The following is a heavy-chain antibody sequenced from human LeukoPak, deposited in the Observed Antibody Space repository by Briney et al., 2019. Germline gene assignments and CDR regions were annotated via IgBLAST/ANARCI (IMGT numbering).Heavy chain of an antibody. J-gene: IGHJ5*02. CDR3: ARVRHSGYDYETNWFDP. CDR2: IIPIFGTA. D-gene: IGHD5-12*01. Sequence: GASVKVSCEASGGTFSSYAISWVRQAPGQGLEWMGRIIPIFGTANYAQKFQGRVTITTDESTSTAYMELSSLRSEDTAVYYCARVRHSGYDYETNWFDPWGQGTLVTVSS. CDR1: GGTFSSYA. V-gene: IGHV1-69*05.